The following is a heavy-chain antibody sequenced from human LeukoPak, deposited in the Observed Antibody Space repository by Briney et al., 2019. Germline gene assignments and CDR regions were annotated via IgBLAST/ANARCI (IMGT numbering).Heavy chain of an antibody. Sequence: GRSLRLSCAAAGFIFNSYAMHWVRQAPGKGLERVALISYDGSKTYFADSVKGRFTISRDNSMKTLDLEMNSLSAEDTAIYYCARSPYLGAGYFDLWGRGTLVTVSS. CDR3: ARSPYLGAGYFDL. CDR1: GFIFNSYA. J-gene: IGHJ2*01. V-gene: IGHV3-30*01. D-gene: IGHD1-26*01. CDR2: ISYDGSKT.